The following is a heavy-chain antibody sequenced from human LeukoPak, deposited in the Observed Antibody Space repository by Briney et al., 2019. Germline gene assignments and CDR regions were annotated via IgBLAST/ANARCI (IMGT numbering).Heavy chain of an antibody. D-gene: IGHD3-3*01. CDR1: GFTFSSYW. Sequence: SGGSLRLSCAASGFTFSSYWMHWVRQAPGKGLVWVSRINSDGSSTSYADSVKGRFTISRDNAKNTLYLQMNSLRAEDTAAYYCARDLGNDYDFWSGYYTLDYWGRGTLVTVSS. CDR2: INSDGSST. V-gene: IGHV3-74*01. J-gene: IGHJ4*02. CDR3: ARDLGNDYDFWSGYYTLDY.